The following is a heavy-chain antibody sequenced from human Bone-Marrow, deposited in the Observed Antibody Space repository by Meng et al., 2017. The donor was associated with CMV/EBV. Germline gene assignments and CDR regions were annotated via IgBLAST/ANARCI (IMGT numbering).Heavy chain of an antibody. V-gene: IGHV3-30*02. CDR3: AKAFRASWYREYFDD. Sequence: GGSLRLSCAASGLTFSEYDMHWVRQAPGKGLEWVACISSDIKNKYYSDSLKGRFTISNDNSKNTLYLQMSSLRAEDAALYYCAKAFRASWYREYFDDWGQGTLVTVSS. CDR2: ISSDIKNK. CDR1: GLTFSEYD. J-gene: IGHJ4*02. D-gene: IGHD6-13*01.